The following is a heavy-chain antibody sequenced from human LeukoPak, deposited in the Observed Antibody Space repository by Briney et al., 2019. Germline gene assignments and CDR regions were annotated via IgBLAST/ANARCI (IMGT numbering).Heavy chain of an antibody. CDR2: IIPIFGTA. Sequence: ASVKVSCRASGGTFSSYAISWVRQAPGQGLEWMGGIIPIFGTANYAQKFQGRVTITADESTSTAYMELSSLRSEDTAVYYCARAAGCRDGYNCAFDIWGQGTMVTASS. J-gene: IGHJ3*02. CDR3: ARAAGCRDGYNCAFDI. V-gene: IGHV1-69*13. CDR1: GGTFSSYA. D-gene: IGHD5-24*01.